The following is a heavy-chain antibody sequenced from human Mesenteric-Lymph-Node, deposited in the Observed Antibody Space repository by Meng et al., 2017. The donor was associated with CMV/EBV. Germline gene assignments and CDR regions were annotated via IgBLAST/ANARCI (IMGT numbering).Heavy chain of an antibody. J-gene: IGHJ6*02. V-gene: IGHV3-15*01. CDR2: IKSKTDGGTT. Sequence: GESLKISCAASGFTFSNAWMSWVRQAPGKGLEWVGRIKSKTDGGTTDYAAPVKGRFTISRDDSKHTLYLQMSSLKTGDTAVYYCSGYYYYYGMDVWGQGTTVTVSS. CDR1: GFTFSNAW. CDR3: SGYYYYYGMDV.